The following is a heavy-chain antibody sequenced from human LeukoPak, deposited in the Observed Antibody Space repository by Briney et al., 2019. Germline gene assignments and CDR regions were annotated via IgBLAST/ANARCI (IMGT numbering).Heavy chain of an antibody. CDR1: GYTFTGYY. V-gene: IGHV1-2*02. D-gene: IGHD3-10*01. CDR3: ARDYYGSGSYYYVSIRWFDP. Sequence: ASVKVSCKASGYTFTGYYMHWVRQAPGQGLEWMGWINPNSGGTNYAQKFQGRVTMTRDTSISTAYMELSRLRSDDTAVYYCARDYYGSGSYYYVSIRWFDPWGQGTLVTVSS. CDR2: INPNSGGT. J-gene: IGHJ5*02.